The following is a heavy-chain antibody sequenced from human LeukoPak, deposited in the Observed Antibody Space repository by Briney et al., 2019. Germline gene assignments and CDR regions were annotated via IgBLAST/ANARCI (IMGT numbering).Heavy chain of an antibody. Sequence: AASVKVSCKASGGTFSSYAISWVRQAPGQGLEWVGRIIPIFGTANYAQKFQGRVTITTDESTSTAYMELSSLRSEDTAVYYCAARSGDPNYYFDYWGQGTLVTVSS. CDR3: AARSGDPNYYFDY. D-gene: IGHD2-21*02. CDR1: GGTFSSYA. J-gene: IGHJ4*02. V-gene: IGHV1-69*05. CDR2: IIPIFGTA.